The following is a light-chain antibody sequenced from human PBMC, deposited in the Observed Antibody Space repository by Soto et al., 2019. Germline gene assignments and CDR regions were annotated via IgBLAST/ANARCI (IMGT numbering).Light chain of an antibody. CDR2: DTS. V-gene: IGKV3-15*01. J-gene: IGKJ4*01. Sequence: EIVLTPSPRNGSASAGKSDSLSCRASQGLTTTYLAWYQQKPGQAPRLLIYDTSTRATSIPARFSGSVSGTEFTLTISSLQSEDFAVYYCQHYNNWPLTFGGGTKVDIK. CDR3: QHYNNWPLT. CDR1: QGLTTTY.